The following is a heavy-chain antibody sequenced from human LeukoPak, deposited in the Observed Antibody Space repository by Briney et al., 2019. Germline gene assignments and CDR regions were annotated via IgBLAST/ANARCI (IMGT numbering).Heavy chain of an antibody. CDR3: ARSLRLGSWYFDL. V-gene: IGHV1-69*05. CDR1: GGTFSSYA. D-gene: IGHD6-6*01. CDR2: IIPIFGTA. J-gene: IGHJ2*01. Sequence: SVKVSCKASGGTFSSYAISWVRQAPGQGLEWMGRIIPIFGTANYAQKFQGRVTITTDESTSTAYMELSSLRSEDTAVYYCARSLRLGSWYFDLWGRGTLVTVSS.